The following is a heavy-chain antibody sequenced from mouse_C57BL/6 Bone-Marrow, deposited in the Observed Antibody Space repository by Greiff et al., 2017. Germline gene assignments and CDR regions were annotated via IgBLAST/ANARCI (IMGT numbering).Heavy chain of an antibody. CDR3: ARLGGNYGFAY. CDR1: GYTFTDYY. J-gene: IGHJ3*01. V-gene: IGHV1-19*01. CDR2: INPYNGGT. Sequence: VQLQQSGPVLVKPGASVKMSCKASGYTFTDYYMNWVKQSHGKSLEWIGVINPYNGGTSYNQKFKGKATLTVDKSSSTAYMELNSLKSEDSAVYYCARLGGNYGFAYWGQGTLVTVSA. D-gene: IGHD2-1*01.